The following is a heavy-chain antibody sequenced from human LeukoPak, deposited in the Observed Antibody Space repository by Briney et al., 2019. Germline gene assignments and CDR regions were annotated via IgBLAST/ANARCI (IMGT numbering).Heavy chain of an antibody. Sequence: GGSLRLSCVGSGFTFNDYWIHWVRQAPGKGLVWVSAIKTDGSAMQYADSVKGRFAISRDNAKNTVYLQMNSLRDEDTAVYYCVRDRTVSTILDYWGQGTLVTVSS. CDR1: GFTFNDYW. CDR3: VRDRTVSTILDY. J-gene: IGHJ4*02. D-gene: IGHD5/OR15-5a*01. V-gene: IGHV3-74*03. CDR2: IKTDGSAM.